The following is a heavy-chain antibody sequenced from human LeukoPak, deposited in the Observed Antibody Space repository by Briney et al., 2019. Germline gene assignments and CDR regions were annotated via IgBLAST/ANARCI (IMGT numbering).Heavy chain of an antibody. CDR2: IYHSGST. J-gene: IGHJ4*02. CDR1: GGSISSYY. Sequence: SETLSLTCTVSGGSISSYYWSWIRQPPGKGLEWIGYIYHSGSTNYNPSLKSRVTISVDTSKNQFSLKLSSVTAADTAVYYCARSGFYGDYTFYYWGQGTLVTVSS. D-gene: IGHD4-17*01. CDR3: ARSGFYGDYTFYY. V-gene: IGHV4-59*01.